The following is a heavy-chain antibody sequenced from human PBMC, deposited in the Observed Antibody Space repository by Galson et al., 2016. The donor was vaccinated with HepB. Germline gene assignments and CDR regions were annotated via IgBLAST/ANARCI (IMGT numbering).Heavy chain of an antibody. D-gene: IGHD1-26*01. CDR3: ATLGSYSGSFQSYGLDV. V-gene: IGHV3-48*02. J-gene: IGHJ6*02. CDR1: GFTFSNYN. CDR2: IRSSSSIK. Sequence: SLRLSCAASGFTFSNYNMNWVRQAPGKGLEWVSYIRSSSSIKYYTHSVKGRFTISRDNAKNSLFLQMNSLRDEDTAVYYCATLGSYSGSFQSYGLDVWGQGTTVTVSS.